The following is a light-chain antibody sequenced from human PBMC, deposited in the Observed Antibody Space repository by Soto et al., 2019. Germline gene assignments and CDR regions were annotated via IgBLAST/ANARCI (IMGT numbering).Light chain of an antibody. Sequence: EIVLTQSPATLSVSPGERATLSCRTSQSVGGNLAWYQQKPGQAPRLLIYGAFIRAPGFPVTFRGTGSGSEFTLTITSLQSEDGALYYCQQYDKWPYTFGQGTKVDIK. CDR1: QSVGGN. V-gene: IGKV3-15*01. J-gene: IGKJ2*01. CDR3: QQYDKWPYT. CDR2: GAF.